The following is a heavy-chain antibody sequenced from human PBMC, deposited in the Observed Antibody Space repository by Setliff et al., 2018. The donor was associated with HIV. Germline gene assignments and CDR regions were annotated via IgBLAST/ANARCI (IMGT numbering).Heavy chain of an antibody. CDR2: IWYDGSNR. Sequence: GGSLRLSCAASGFTFSNAWMSWVRQAPGKGLEWVAAIWYDGSNRHYADSVKGRFTISRDNSKNTVYLQMNGLRVGDTAVYFCATGSGQGFDYWGQGTLVTVSS. CDR3: ATGSGQGFDY. J-gene: IGHJ4*02. CDR1: GFTFSNAW. D-gene: IGHD3-3*01. V-gene: IGHV3-33*08.